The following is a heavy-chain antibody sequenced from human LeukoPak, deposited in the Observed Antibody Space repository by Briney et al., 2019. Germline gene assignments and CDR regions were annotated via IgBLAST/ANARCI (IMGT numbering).Heavy chain of an antibody. J-gene: IGHJ4*02. D-gene: IGHD3-22*01. CDR1: GYSISRGYS. CDR3: AREDYYNSGGYYLDY. V-gene: IGHV4-38-2*02. CDR2: IYHSGST. Sequence: MTSETLSLTCTVSGYSISRGYSWGWIRQPPGKGLEWIGNIYHSGSTNYSPSLKSRVTISVDTSKNQFSLKLSSVTAADTAVYFCAREDYYNSGGYYLDYWGQGTLVTVSS.